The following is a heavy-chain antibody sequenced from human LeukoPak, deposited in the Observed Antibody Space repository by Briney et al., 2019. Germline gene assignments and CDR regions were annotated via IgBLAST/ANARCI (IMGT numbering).Heavy chain of an antibody. Sequence: PSETLSLTCTVSGGSISSYYWNWIRQPPEKKLEWIGYIYYSGSTNYNPSLKSRVTISIDTSKNQFSLKLSSVTAADTAVYYCARERDSSGYYLDYWGQGTLVTVSS. CDR3: ARERDSSGYYLDY. CDR1: GGSISSYY. CDR2: IYYSGST. D-gene: IGHD3-22*01. J-gene: IGHJ4*02. V-gene: IGHV4-59*12.